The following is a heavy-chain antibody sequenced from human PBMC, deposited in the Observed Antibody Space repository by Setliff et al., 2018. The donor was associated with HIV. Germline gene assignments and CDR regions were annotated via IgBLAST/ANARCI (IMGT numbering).Heavy chain of an antibody. CDR1: GYTFTSYA. J-gene: IGHJ4*02. CDR2: INPSGGST. Sequence: ASVKVSCKASGYTFTSYAMNWVRQAPGQGLEWMGIINPSGGSTSYAQKFQGRVTMTRDTSTSTAYMELRSLRSDDTAVYYCARQLSNSFDYWGQGALVTVSS. V-gene: IGHV1-46*01. CDR3: ARQLSNSFDY. D-gene: IGHD1-1*01.